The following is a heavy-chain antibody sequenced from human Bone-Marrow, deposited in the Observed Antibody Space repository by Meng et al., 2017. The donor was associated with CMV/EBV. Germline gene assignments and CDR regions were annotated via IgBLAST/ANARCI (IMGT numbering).Heavy chain of an antibody. J-gene: IGHJ6*02. CDR2: INPNSGGT. V-gene: IGHV1-2*02. CDR1: GYTFTGYY. CDR3: ARGSGIFGVVIFPQHYGMDV. Sequence: ASVKVSCKASGYTFTGYYMHWVRQAPGQGLEWMGWINPNSGGTNYAQKFQGRVTMTRDTSISTAYMELSSLRSEDTAVYYCARGSGIFGVVIFPQHYGMDVWGQGTTVTVSS. D-gene: IGHD3-3*01.